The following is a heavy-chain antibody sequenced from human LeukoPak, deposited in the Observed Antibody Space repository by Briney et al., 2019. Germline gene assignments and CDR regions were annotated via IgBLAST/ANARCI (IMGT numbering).Heavy chain of an antibody. V-gene: IGHV4-39*07. Sequence: PSETLSLTCTVSGGSISSSSYYWGWIRQPPGKGLEMVGCIYYRGSTYYNPSIKSRVTISVDTSKNQFSLKLSSVTAADTAVDYCARVRPGGYCSGGSCLDEGYWGQGTLVTVSS. J-gene: IGHJ4*02. D-gene: IGHD2-15*01. CDR2: IYYRGST. CDR3: ARVRPGGYCSGGSCLDEGY. CDR1: GGSISSSSYY.